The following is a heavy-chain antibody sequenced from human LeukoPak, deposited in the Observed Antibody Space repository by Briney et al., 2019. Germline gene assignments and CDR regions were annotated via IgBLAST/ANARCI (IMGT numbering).Heavy chain of an antibody. V-gene: IGHV4-59*01. D-gene: IGHD2-2*01. CDR3: ARDRKVRGAFDI. CDR1: GGSISSYY. J-gene: IGHJ3*02. CDR2: IYYSGST. Sequence: SETLSLTCTVSGGSISSYYWSWIRQPPGKGLEWIGYIYYSGSTNYNPSLKSRVTISVDTSKNQFSLKLSSVTAADTAVYYCARDRKVRGAFDIWGQGTMVTGSS.